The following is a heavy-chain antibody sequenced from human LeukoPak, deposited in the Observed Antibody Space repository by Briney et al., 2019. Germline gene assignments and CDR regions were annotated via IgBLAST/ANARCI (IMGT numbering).Heavy chain of an antibody. J-gene: IGHJ4*02. CDR3: AKESDSGYHSEGPKN. CDR1: GFVLSDYC. CDR2: VRNDGSNE. V-gene: IGHV3-30*02. D-gene: IGHD5-12*01. Sequence: GGSLRLSCAASGFVLSDYCMHWVRQAPGKGLEWVAFVRNDGSNEYYVGSVKGRFTISRDKSKNTLYLQMNRLRVEDTAVYSCAKESDSGYHSEGPKNWGLGTLVTVSS.